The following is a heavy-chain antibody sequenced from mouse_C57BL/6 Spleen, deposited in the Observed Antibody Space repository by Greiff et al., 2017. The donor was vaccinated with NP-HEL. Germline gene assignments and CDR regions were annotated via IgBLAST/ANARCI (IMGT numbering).Heavy chain of an antibody. CDR1: GYTFTSYW. Sequence: EVQLQQSGTVLARPGASVKMSCKTSGYTFTSYWMHWVKQRPGQGLEWIGAIYPGNSDTSYNQKFKGKAKLTAVTSASTAYMELSSLTNEDSAVYYCTRQDSSGYLEGFAYWGQGTLVTVSA. CDR3: TRQDSSGYLEGFAY. V-gene: IGHV1-5*01. J-gene: IGHJ3*01. CDR2: IYPGNSDT. D-gene: IGHD3-2*02.